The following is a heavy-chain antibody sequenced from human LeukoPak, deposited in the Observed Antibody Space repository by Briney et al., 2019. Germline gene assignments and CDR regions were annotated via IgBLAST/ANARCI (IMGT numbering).Heavy chain of an antibody. Sequence: GGSLRLSCAASGFTFSSYAMSWVRQAPGKGLEWVSAISGSGGSTYYADSVKGRFTISRDNSKNTLYLQMNSLRAEDTAVYCCANSGNYYGSGSYYTFDYWGQGTLVTVSS. CDR2: ISGSGGST. V-gene: IGHV3-23*01. J-gene: IGHJ4*02. D-gene: IGHD3-10*01. CDR3: ANSGNYYGSGSYYTFDY. CDR1: GFTFSSYA.